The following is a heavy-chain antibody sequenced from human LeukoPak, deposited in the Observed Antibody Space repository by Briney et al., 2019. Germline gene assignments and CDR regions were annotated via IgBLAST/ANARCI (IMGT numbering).Heavy chain of an antibody. V-gene: IGHV1-2*02. J-gene: IGHJ4*02. D-gene: IGHD3-10*01. CDR3: ARAPYYYGSGSYYSSFDY. CDR2: INPKNGGS. Sequence: GASVKVSCKGSGYTFTGYYMHWVRQAPGQGLEWVGWINPKNGGSNYAQKFQGRVTMTRDRSISTAYMELSRLTSDDTAVYYCARAPYYYGSGSYYSSFDYWGQGTLVTVSS. CDR1: GYTFTGYY.